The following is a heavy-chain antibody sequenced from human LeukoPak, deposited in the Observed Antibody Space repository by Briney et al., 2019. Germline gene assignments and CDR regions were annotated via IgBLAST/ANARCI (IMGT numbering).Heavy chain of an antibody. CDR1: GFTFSSTA. J-gene: IGHJ4*02. D-gene: IGHD3-10*01. CDR2: ISYDGFNK. CDR3: ARDWHGSGSYVDY. Sequence: GGSLRLSCAASGFTFSSTAMHWVRQAPGKGLEWVAVISYDGFNKYYPESVKGRFAISRDNSKNTMFLQMNSLRAEDTAVYYCARDWHGSGSYVDYWGQGTLVSVSS. V-gene: IGHV3-30*09.